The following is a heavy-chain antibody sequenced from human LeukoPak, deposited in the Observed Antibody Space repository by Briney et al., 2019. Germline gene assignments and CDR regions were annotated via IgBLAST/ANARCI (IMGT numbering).Heavy chain of an antibody. CDR1: GFTFSSYW. Sequence: GGSLRLSCAASGFTFSSYWMHWVRQAPGKGRVWVSRINSDGSSTIYADSVKGGFTISRENEKNTVYVQMNSVRAGDTAVYYCATSRIFVVVIIPEASDIWGQGTMVTVSS. CDR3: ATSRIFVVVIIPEASDI. D-gene: IGHD3-3*02. V-gene: IGHV3-74*01. J-gene: IGHJ3*02. CDR2: INSDGSST.